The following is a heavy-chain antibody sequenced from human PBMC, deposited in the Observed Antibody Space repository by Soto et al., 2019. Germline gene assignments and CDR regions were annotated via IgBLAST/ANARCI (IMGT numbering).Heavy chain of an antibody. Sequence: QVPLVQSGAEVKKPGSSVTVSCKASGGTFSSYAIHWVRQAPGQGLEWMGGIIPMYGPAKYAQRFQGRVTIPADESTTTVYMELTSLTSQDTAVYYWARVTSMVRGVIDNWFDPWGHGTLVTVSS. CDR1: GGTFSSYA. J-gene: IGHJ5*02. CDR2: IIPMYGPA. V-gene: IGHV1-69*01. D-gene: IGHD3-10*01. CDR3: ARVTSMVRGVIDNWFDP.